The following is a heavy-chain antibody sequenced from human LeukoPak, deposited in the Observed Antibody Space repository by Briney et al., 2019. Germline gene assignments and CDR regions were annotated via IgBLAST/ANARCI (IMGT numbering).Heavy chain of an antibody. J-gene: IGHJ4*02. Sequence: PGGSLRLSCAASGFTFSSYAMSWVRQAPGKGLECISGFSGSGGSTYYADSVKGRFTISRDNAKNSLYLQMNSLRAEDTAVYYCAKVRAIGYYNDYFDYWGQGTLVTVSS. CDR3: AKVRAIGYYNDYFDY. CDR1: GFTFSSYA. CDR2: FSGSGGST. D-gene: IGHD3-9*01. V-gene: IGHV3-23*01.